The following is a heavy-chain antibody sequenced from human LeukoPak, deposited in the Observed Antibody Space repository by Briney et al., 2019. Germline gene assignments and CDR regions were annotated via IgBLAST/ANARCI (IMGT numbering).Heavy chain of an antibody. Sequence: SETLSLTCTVSGGSISNYYWSWIRQPPGKGLECIGYIYRTGSTSYNPSLKSRVTISVDTSKNQFSLKLSSVTGADTAVYYCASAGASSGYSPLHYWGQGTLVTVSS. CDR2: IYRTGST. CDR1: GGSISNYY. V-gene: IGHV4-59*01. J-gene: IGHJ4*02. CDR3: ASAGASSGYSPLHY. D-gene: IGHD3-22*01.